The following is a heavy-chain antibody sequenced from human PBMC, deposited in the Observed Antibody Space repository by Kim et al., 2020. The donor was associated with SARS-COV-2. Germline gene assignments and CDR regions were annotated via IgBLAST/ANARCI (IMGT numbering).Heavy chain of an antibody. J-gene: IGHJ4*02. CDR3: AREQSRAGPTTVDY. V-gene: IGHV3-74*01. D-gene: IGHD1-26*01. Sequence: YADFVKGRFTIPRDKTKNTLYLQMDSRRAEDAGVYFCAREQSRAGPTTVDYWGQGTLVTVSS.